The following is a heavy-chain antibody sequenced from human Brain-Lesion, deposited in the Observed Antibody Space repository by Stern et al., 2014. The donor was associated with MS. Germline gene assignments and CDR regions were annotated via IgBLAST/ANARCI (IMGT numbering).Heavy chain of an antibody. V-gene: IGHV1-2*02. Sequence: QVQLGQSGAEVKKPGASVKVSCKTSGYIFTGYYIHWGRQAPGQGLEWMAWINPNTGGKKYAQKFQGRVTMSRDTSISTAYVELSSLTSDDTAVYYCARDQRGITIFGVVTDYYYLGMDVWGQGTTVTVSS. D-gene: IGHD3-3*01. CDR2: INPNTGGK. J-gene: IGHJ6*02. CDR1: GYIFTGYY. CDR3: ARDQRGITIFGVVTDYYYLGMDV.